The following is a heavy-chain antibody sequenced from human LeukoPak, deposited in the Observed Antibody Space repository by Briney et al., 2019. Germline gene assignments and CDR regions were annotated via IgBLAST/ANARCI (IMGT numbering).Heavy chain of an antibody. J-gene: IGHJ4*02. CDR3: ARVFGMYDYVWGSYPPYYFDY. CDR1: GGSISSYN. Sequence: SETLSLTCTVSGGSISSYNWSWIRQPPGKGLEWIGYIYYSGSTNYNPSLKSRVTISVDTSKNQFSLKLGSVTAADTAVYYCARVFGMYDYVWGSYPPYYFDYWGQGTLVTVSS. V-gene: IGHV4-59*01. CDR2: IYYSGST. D-gene: IGHD3-16*02.